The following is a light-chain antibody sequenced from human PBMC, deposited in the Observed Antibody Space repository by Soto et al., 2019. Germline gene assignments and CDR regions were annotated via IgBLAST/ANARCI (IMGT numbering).Light chain of an antibody. V-gene: IGLV2-14*01. Sequence: QSALTQPASVSGSPGQSITISCTGTSSDVGGYNYVSWYQKHPGKAPKLMVYEVSNRPSGVSNRFSGSKSGNTASLTISGLQAEDEADYYCSSYTSSSTLYVFGTGTKGTVL. CDR1: SSDVGGYNY. CDR2: EVS. J-gene: IGLJ1*01. CDR3: SSYTSSSTLYV.